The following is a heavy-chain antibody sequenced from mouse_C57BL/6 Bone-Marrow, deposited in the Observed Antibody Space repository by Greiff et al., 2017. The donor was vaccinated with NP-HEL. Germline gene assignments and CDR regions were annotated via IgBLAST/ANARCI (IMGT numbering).Heavy chain of an antibody. D-gene: IGHD2-12*01. CDR3: ARSGYRRGYFDY. V-gene: IGHV1-72*01. CDR2: IDPNSGGT. J-gene: IGHJ2*01. CDR1: GYTFTSYW. Sequence: QVQLKQPGAELVKPGASVKLSCKASGYTFTSYWMHWVKQRPGRGLEWIGRIDPNSGGTKYNEKFKSKATLTVDKPFSTAYMQLSSLTSEDSAVYYCARSGYRRGYFDYWGQGTTLTVSS.